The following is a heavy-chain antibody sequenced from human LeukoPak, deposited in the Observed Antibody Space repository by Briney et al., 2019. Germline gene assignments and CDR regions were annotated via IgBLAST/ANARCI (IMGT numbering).Heavy chain of an antibody. Sequence: GGSLRLSCTASGFTFGDYAMSWVRQAPGKGLEWVGFIRSKAYGGTTEYAASVKGRFTISRDDSKSIAYLQMNSLKTEDTAVYYCTRSGAMDLGYDYWGQGTLVIVSS. V-gene: IGHV3-49*04. J-gene: IGHJ4*02. CDR2: IRSKAYGGTT. CDR1: GFTFGDYA. CDR3: TRSGAMDLGYDY. D-gene: IGHD5-18*01.